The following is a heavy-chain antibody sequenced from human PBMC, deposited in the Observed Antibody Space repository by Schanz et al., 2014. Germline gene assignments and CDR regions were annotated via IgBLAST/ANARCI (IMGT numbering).Heavy chain of an antibody. V-gene: IGHV1-3*04. Sequence: QVHLVQSGAEVKWPGASVKVSCRASEYSFTSYSMHWVRQAPGQRLEWMGWINTGSGDTKYSQNFQGRVTITRDTSASTAYMELSSLRSEDTAVYSCARGIGGYGANNYFDYWGQGTLVTVSS. CDR1: EYSFTSYS. D-gene: IGHD5-12*01. J-gene: IGHJ4*02. CDR2: INTGSGDT. CDR3: ARGIGGYGANNYFDY.